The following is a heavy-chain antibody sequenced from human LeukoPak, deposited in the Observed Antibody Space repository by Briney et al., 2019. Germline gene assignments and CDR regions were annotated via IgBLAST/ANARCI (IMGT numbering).Heavy chain of an antibody. J-gene: IGHJ4*02. CDR1: GYTFTGYY. Sequence: ASVKVSCKASGYTFTGYYMHWVRQAPGQGLEWMGWISAYNGNTNYAQKLQGRVTMTTDTSTSTAYMELRSLRSDDTAVYYCARDKHIVVVPAAIKDYWDQGTLVTVSS. V-gene: IGHV1-18*04. D-gene: IGHD2-2*02. CDR2: ISAYNGNT. CDR3: ARDKHIVVVPAAIKDY.